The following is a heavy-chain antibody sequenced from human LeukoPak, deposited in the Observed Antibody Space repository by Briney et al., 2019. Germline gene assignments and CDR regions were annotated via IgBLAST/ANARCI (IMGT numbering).Heavy chain of an antibody. CDR3: PRSQGWGHDLGVDYFDY. CDR2: IWYDGSNK. D-gene: IGHD3-3*01. V-gene: IGHV3-33*01. Sequence: GGSLRLSCAASGLTFSSYGMHSVRQAPGKGLEWVAVIWYDGSNKYYADSVKGRFTISRDNSKNTLYPQMNSLRAEDTAVYYCPRSQGWGHDLGVDYFDYCGPGTLVTVSS. CDR1: GLTFSSYG. J-gene: IGHJ4*02.